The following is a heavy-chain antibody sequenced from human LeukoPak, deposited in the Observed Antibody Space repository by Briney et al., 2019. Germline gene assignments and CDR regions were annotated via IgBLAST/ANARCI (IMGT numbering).Heavy chain of an antibody. V-gene: IGHV3-23*01. J-gene: IGHJ4*02. CDR2: ISDTGDKT. Sequence: GGSLRLSCAASGFTFSSYAMSWVRQAPGKGLEWVSVISDTGDKTYYADSMKGRFTISRDNSKNTLYLQMNSLRAEDTAVYYCARVAWGYSDMNFDYWGQGTLVTVSS. D-gene: IGHD6-13*01. CDR3: ARVAWGYSDMNFDY. CDR1: GFTFSSYA.